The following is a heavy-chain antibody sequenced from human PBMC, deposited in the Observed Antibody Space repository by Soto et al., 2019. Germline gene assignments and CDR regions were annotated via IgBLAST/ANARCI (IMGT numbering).Heavy chain of an antibody. CDR3: AGGSY. CDR2: LIQVGNKK. V-gene: IGHV3-7*01. Sequence: EMQLVESGGGLVQPGGSLRLSCAASGFNFRIHWMNWVRQAPGKGLEWVAILIQVGNKKNYVDSVKGRFTISKDNAKNSRSRQLNSLRGEDTAVYYCAGGSYWGQGTLVTVSS. CDR1: GFNFRIHW. J-gene: IGHJ4*02.